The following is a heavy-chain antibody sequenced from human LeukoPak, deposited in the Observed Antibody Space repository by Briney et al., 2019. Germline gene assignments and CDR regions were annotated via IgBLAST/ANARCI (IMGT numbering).Heavy chain of an antibody. CDR1: GGSISSSSFY. Sequence: SETLSLTCSVSGGSISSSSFYWGWIRQPPGKGLEWIGSISYTGSTYYNPSLKSRVTISVDTSKNQFSLKLSSVTAADTAVYYCAREGDNGWLQYGGDFDYWGQGTLVTVSS. D-gene: IGHD5-24*01. J-gene: IGHJ4*02. CDR2: ISYTGST. CDR3: AREGDNGWLQYGGDFDY. V-gene: IGHV4-39*07.